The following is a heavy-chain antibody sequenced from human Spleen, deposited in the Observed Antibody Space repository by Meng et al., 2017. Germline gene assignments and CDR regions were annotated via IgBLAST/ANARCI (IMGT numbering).Heavy chain of an antibody. J-gene: IGHJ4*02. CDR3: ARDADWVIFDH. CDR2: INTDASIT. V-gene: IGHV3-74*03. D-gene: IGHD3-9*01. Sequence: GESLKISCAASGFTVSSYNMHWVRQTPGEGLVWVSRINTDASITTYADSVKGRFTISRDDAKNTVYLQMNSLRAEDTAVYYCARDADWVIFDHWGQGALVTVSS. CDR1: GFTVSSYN.